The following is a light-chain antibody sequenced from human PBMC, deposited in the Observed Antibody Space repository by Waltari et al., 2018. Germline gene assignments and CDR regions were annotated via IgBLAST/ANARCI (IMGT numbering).Light chain of an antibody. J-gene: IGKJ1*01. CDR1: QSISSY. CDR3: QHYNNWPPGTT. Sequence: DIQMTQSPSSLSASVGDGVTITCRASQSISSYLNWYQQKPGKAPKLLIYAASSLQSGVPSRFSGSGSGTEFTLTISSLQSDDFAVYYCQHYNNWPPGTTFGQGTKLEIK. CDR2: AAS. V-gene: IGKV1-39*01.